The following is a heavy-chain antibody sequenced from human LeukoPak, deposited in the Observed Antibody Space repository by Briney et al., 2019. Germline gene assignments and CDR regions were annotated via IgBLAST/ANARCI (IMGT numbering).Heavy chain of an antibody. CDR1: GDSITSNSHS. D-gene: IGHD3-22*01. CDR3: ARQEISLIVAVITKGFGHFDS. Sequence: PSETLSLTCSVSGDSITSNSHSWGWIRQPPGKGLEWIGIIFHFGRTYYSPSLKSRVTMSVDTSKNQFSLSLRSVTAADTGVYYCARQEISLIVAVITKGFGHFDSWGQGALVTVSS. CDR2: IFHFGRT. V-gene: IGHV4-39*01. J-gene: IGHJ4*02.